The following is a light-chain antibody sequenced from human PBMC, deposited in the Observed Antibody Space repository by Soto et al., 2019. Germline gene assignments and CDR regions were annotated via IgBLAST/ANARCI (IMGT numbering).Light chain of an antibody. J-gene: IGKJ1*01. V-gene: IGKV4-1*01. CDR3: QQYYGTPPT. Sequence: DIVMTQSPDSLAVSLGERATIDCKSSQSVLYTSNNKNNLAWYQQKPGQPPKLLIYWASTRESGVPDRFSGSGSGTDFTLTISSLQAEDVAVYYCQQYYGTPPTFGQGTKVEI. CDR1: QSVLYTSNNKNN. CDR2: WAS.